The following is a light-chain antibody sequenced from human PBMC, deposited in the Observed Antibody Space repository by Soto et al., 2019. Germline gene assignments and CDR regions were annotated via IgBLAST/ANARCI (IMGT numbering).Light chain of an antibody. Sequence: ETVLTQSPATLSLSPGERATLSCRASQSVRSNLAWYQHKPGQAPRLLIYDASNRATGIPGRFSGSGSGTDFTLTISNLEPEDFAVYSCQQRDNWPWTFGQGAQVEIK. CDR3: QQRDNWPWT. CDR2: DAS. V-gene: IGKV3-11*01. J-gene: IGKJ1*01. CDR1: QSVRSN.